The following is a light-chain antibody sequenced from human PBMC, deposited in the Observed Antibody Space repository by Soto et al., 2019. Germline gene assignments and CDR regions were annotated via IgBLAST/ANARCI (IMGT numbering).Light chain of an antibody. J-gene: IGLJ1*01. V-gene: IGLV2-14*01. CDR2: EVS. CDR1: SSDVGGYDY. Sequence: QSVLTQPASVSGSPGQSITISCTGTSSDVGGYDYVSWYQLHPGKAPKLMVFEVSNRPSGVSYRFSGSKSGNTASLTISGLQAEDEAAYFCSSYSTSTAYLFGTGTKVTVL. CDR3: SSYSTSTAYL.